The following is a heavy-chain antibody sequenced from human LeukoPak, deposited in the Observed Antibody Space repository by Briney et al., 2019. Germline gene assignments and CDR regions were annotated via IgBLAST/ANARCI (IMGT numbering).Heavy chain of an antibody. CDR1: GYTFTSYA. CDR3: ARVRTGDGYLDY. CDR2: ISAYNGNT. D-gene: IGHD7-27*01. V-gene: IGHV1-18*01. J-gene: IGHJ4*02. Sequence: GASVKVSCKASGYTFTSYAMHWVRQAPGQRLEWMGWISAYNGNTNYAQKLQGRVTMTTDTSTSTAYMELRSLRSDDTAVYYCARVRTGDGYLDYWGQGTLVTVSS.